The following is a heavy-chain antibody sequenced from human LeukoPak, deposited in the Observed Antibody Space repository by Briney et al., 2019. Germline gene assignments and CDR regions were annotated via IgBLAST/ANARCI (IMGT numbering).Heavy chain of an antibody. D-gene: IGHD5-24*01. CDR2: ISAYNGNT. CDR3: ARADQMATIYFDY. CDR1: GYTFSTYG. J-gene: IGHJ4*02. Sequence: ASVKVSYKASGYTFSTYGISWVRQAPGQGLEWMGWISAYNGNTNYAQKLQGRVTLTTDTSTSTAYMELRNLRSDDTAVYYCARADQMATIYFDYWGQGTLVTVSS. V-gene: IGHV1-18*01.